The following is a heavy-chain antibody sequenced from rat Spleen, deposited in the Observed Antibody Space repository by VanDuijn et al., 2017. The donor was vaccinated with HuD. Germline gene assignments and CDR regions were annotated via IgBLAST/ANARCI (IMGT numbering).Heavy chain of an antibody. Sequence: EVQLVESGGGLVQPGRSLKLSCEVSGFTLSDYNMAWVRQAPRKGLEWVATIIYDGGRTYYRDSVKGRFTISRDNAKNTLYLQMDSLRSEDTATYSCARRHYGYTDYFDYWGQGVMVTVSS. J-gene: IGHJ2*01. D-gene: IGHD1-6*01. CDR3: ARRHYGYTDYFDY. V-gene: IGHV5S10*01. CDR2: IIYDGGRT. CDR1: GFTLSDYN.